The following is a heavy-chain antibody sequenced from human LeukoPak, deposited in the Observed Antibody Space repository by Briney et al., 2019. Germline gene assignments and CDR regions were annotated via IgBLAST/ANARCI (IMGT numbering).Heavy chain of an antibody. CDR1: GYTFTNYG. V-gene: IGHV1-18*01. Sequence: ASVKLSCETSGYTFTNYGLNWVRQAPGQGLEWMGWISPLNYKTKYAQKFQGRGTLSTDSSTSTAYMDLTSLRSDDTAVYYCATEDWNYVSGGYSLDSWGQGTRLTVSS. CDR3: ATEDWNYVSGGYSLDS. J-gene: IGHJ4*02. D-gene: IGHD1-7*01. CDR2: ISPLNYKT.